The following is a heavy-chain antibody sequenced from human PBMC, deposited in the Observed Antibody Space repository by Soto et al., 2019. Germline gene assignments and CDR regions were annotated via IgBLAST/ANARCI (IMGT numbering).Heavy chain of an antibody. D-gene: IGHD6-19*01. CDR1: GFTFSSYG. CDR3: AKDPRRIAVAAPLGP. CDR2: ISYDGSNK. Sequence: GGSLRLSCAASGFTFSSYGMHWVRQAPGKGLEWVAVISYDGSNKYYADSVKGRFTISRDNSKNTLYLQMNSLRAEDTAVYYCAKDPRRIAVAAPLGPWGQGTLVTVSS. V-gene: IGHV3-30*18. J-gene: IGHJ5*02.